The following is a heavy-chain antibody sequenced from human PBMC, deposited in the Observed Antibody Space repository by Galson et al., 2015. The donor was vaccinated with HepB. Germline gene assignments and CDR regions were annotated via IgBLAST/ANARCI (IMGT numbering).Heavy chain of an antibody. D-gene: IGHD3-10*01. CDR3: ADMVRGRNSEYFPH. Sequence: SLRLPCGASGFTFSNYAKSRFRPAPGKGREWVSTIIDNGGNAYDADSVKGRFTVSRDNSKNTLYLQMNSLRVEDTAVYYCADMVRGRNSEYFPHWGQGTLVTVS. V-gene: IGHV3-23*01. CDR1: GFTFSNYA. CDR2: IIDNGGNA. J-gene: IGHJ1*01.